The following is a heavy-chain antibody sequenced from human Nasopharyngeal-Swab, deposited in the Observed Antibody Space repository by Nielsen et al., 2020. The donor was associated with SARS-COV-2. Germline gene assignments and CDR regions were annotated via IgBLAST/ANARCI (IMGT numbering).Heavy chain of an antibody. D-gene: IGHD5-18*01. CDR1: GGTFSSYA. J-gene: IGHJ5*02. Sequence: SVKVSCKASGGTFSSYAISWVRQAPGQGLEWMGGIIPIFGTANYAQKFQGRVTITADESTSTAYIELSSLRSEDTAVYYRARGYTAMVTGWFDPWGQGTLFTVSS. V-gene: IGHV1-69*13. CDR2: IIPIFGTA. CDR3: ARGYTAMVTGWFDP.